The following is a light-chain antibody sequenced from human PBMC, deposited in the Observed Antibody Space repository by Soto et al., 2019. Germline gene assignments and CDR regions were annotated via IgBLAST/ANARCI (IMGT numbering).Light chain of an antibody. CDR1: SSNSGRNF. J-gene: IGLJ1*01. CDR2: RNN. V-gene: IGLV1-47*01. CDR3: AAWDDTLSGPSYV. Sequence: QSGKPQPPSTSVTPGKRFTISCSGSSSNSGRNFVYWYQQLPGTAPKLLIYRNNQRPSGVPDRFSGSKSGTSASLAISGLRSEDEADYYCAAWDDTLSGPSYVFGTGTKVTVL.